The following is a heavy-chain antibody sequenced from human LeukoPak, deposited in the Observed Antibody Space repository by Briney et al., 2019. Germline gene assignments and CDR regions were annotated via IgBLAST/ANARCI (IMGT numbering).Heavy chain of an antibody. V-gene: IGHV4-34*01. CDR3: ATTPVGSTRFFDF. J-gene: IGHJ4*02. D-gene: IGHD1-26*01. CDR2: VYHSGFT. CDR1: GGSFSGYY. Sequence: SETLSLTCAVYGGSFSGYYWSWIRQPPGKGLEWIGYVYHSGFTSYTPSLKSRVTISVDRSENQFSLRLNFVTAADTAIYYCATTPVGSTRFFDFWGPGTLLSVSS.